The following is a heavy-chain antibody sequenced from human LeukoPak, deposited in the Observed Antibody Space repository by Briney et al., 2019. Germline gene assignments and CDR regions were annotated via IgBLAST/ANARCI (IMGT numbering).Heavy chain of an antibody. CDR2: IKHDGSEQ. CDR3: TRGLGEHGGVSDR. J-gene: IGHJ5*02. CDR1: GFIFTSNR. D-gene: IGHD3-16*01. Sequence: GGSLRLSCAASGFIFTSNRMNWVRQAPGKGLEWVANIKHDGSEQFYVDSVKGRFTISRDNAKDSAYLQMNSLRAEDTAVYYCTRGLGEHGGVSDRWGQGTLVIVS. V-gene: IGHV3-7*01.